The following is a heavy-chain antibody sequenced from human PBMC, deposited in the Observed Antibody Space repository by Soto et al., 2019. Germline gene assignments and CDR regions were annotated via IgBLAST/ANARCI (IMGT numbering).Heavy chain of an antibody. D-gene: IGHD3-22*01. Sequence: ASVKVSCKASGYTFTGYYMHWVRQAPGQGLEWMGWINPNSGGTNYAQKFQGWVTMTRDTSISTAYMELSRLRSDDTAVYYCARAHYYDSSGYYYYFDYWGQGTLVTVSS. CDR2: INPNSGGT. V-gene: IGHV1-2*04. CDR3: ARAHYYDSSGYYYYFDY. J-gene: IGHJ4*02. CDR1: GYTFTGYY.